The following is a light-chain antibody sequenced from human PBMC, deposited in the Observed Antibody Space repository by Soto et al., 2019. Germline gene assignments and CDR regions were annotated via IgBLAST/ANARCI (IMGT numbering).Light chain of an antibody. CDR2: VAS. CDR3: QQSYGTPIT. J-gene: IGKJ5*01. V-gene: IGKV1-39*01. CDR1: QSISRY. Sequence: DIQMTQSPSFLSASVGDRVTITCRASQSISRYLNWYQQKPGKAPNGLIYVASSLQSEVPSRFSGSRSGTDFTATITTLQPEHFATYYCQQSYGTPITFGHGTRLQTK.